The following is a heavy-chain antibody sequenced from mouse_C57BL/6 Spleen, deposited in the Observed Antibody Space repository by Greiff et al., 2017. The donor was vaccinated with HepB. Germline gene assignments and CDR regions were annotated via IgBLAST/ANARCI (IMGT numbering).Heavy chain of an antibody. Sequence: QVTLKESGPGILQPSQTLSLTCSFSGFSLSTFGMGVGWIRQPSGKGLEWLAHIWWDDDKYYNPALKSRLTISKDTSKNQVFLKIANVDTADTATYYCARMGPAYGYDGKEGSMDYWGQGTSVTVSS. D-gene: IGHD2-2*01. CDR2: IWWDDDK. V-gene: IGHV8-8*01. J-gene: IGHJ4*01. CDR3: ARMGPAYGYDGKEGSMDY. CDR1: GFSLSTFGMG.